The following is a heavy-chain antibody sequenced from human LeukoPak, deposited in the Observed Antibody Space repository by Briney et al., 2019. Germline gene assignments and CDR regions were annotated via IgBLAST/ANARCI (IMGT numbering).Heavy chain of an antibody. CDR1: GFTFSDYY. CDR3: ARARSSSGSPDAFDI. Sequence: GGSLRLSCAASGFTFSDYYMSWIRQAPGKGREWVSYISSTGSTIYYADSVKGRFTISRDNARNSLYLQMNSLRAEDTAVYYCARARSSSGSPDAFDIWGQGTMVTVSS. V-gene: IGHV3-11*01. D-gene: IGHD3-22*01. J-gene: IGHJ3*02. CDR2: ISSTGSTI.